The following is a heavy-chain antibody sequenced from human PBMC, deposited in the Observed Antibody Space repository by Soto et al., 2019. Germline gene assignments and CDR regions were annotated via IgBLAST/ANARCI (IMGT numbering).Heavy chain of an antibody. CDR1: GGSFNIYT. V-gene: IGHV1-69*06. CDR3: ARTQGFYPLDV. Sequence: QVQLVQSGAEVKKPGSSVKVSCKASGGSFNIYTINWVRQSPGQGLEWMGGVLPSFGTTNYAQKFHGRVTITADKSASTSYMELSSLRSEDTAVYYCARTQGFYPLDVWGQGTTVTVSS. CDR2: VLPSFGTT. J-gene: IGHJ6*02.